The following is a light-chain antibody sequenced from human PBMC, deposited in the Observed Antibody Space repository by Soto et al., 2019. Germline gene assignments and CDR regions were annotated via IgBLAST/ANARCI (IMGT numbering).Light chain of an antibody. CDR2: EGT. V-gene: IGLV2-23*01. Sequence: QSALTQPASVSGSPGQSITISCTGTSSDVGNYNLVSWYQQHPGEAPKLMIYEGTKRPQGFSNRFSGSKFGNTASLTISGLQAEDEVDYYCCSYAGDSTWVFGGGTKLTVL. CDR1: SSDVGNYNL. J-gene: IGLJ3*02. CDR3: CSYAGDSTWV.